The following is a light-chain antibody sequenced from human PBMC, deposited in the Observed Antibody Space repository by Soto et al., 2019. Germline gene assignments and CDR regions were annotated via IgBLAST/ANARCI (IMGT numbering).Light chain of an antibody. Sequence: DIQMTQSPSTLSASVGDRVTITCRASQSISSWLAWYQQKPGKAPKLLIQKASSLESGVPSRFSGSGSGTEFPLTISNLQPDDFATYYCQQYSIFSLTFGGGTKVEIK. CDR2: KAS. CDR3: QQYSIFSLT. J-gene: IGKJ4*01. CDR1: QSISSW. V-gene: IGKV1-5*03.